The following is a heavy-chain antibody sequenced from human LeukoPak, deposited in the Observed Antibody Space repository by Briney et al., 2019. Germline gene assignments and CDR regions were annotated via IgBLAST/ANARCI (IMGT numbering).Heavy chain of an antibody. CDR1: GFTFTDYA. CDR3: ASKVGATTDFYYYGMDV. V-gene: IGHV3-23*01. Sequence: GGSLRLSCAASGFTFTDYAMAWVRQAPGKGLEWVSFISGSADSTYYADSVKGRFTISRDNAKNSLYLQINSLRAEDTAVYYCASKVGATTDFYYYGMDVWGQGTTVTVSS. CDR2: ISGSADST. J-gene: IGHJ6*02. D-gene: IGHD1-26*01.